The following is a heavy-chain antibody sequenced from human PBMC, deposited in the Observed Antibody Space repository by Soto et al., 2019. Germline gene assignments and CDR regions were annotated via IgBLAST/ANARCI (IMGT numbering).Heavy chain of an antibody. V-gene: IGHV4-34*01. CDR1: GGSVNSGNYY. CDR3: ARVERGTATTVVDAFDI. D-gene: IGHD1-1*01. J-gene: IGHJ3*02. CDR2: MSHSGGT. Sequence: QVQLQQWGAGLLKPSETLSLTCAVFGGSVNSGNYYWSWILQPPGKGLEWIGEMSHSGGTHFNPSLKGRITISVDTSKTQFSLKMSSVTAAATALYYCARVERGTATTVVDAFDIWGPGTMVTVSS.